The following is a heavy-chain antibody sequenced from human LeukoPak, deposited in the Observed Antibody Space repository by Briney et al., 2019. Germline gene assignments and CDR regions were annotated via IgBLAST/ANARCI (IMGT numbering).Heavy chain of an antibody. Sequence: GASVKVSCKASGYTFTSYYMHWVRQAPGQGLEWMGIINPSGGSTSYAQKFQGRVTMTRDMSTSTVYMELSSLRSEDTAVYYCARTNCGGDCYYYYFDYWGQETLVTVSS. CDR2: INPSGGST. D-gene: IGHD2-21*02. J-gene: IGHJ4*02. CDR1: GYTFTSYY. V-gene: IGHV1-46*01. CDR3: ARTNCGGDCYYYYFDY.